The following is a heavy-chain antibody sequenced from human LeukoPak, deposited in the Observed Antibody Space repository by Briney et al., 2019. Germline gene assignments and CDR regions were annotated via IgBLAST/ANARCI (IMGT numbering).Heavy chain of an antibody. D-gene: IGHD3-10*01. CDR1: GGSISSYY. CDR2: IYYSGST. CDR3: ARNRYYYGSGNYGVPNWFDP. J-gene: IGHJ5*02. Sequence: SETLSLTCTVSGGSISSYYWSWIRQPPGKGLKWIGSIYYSGSTYYNPSLKSRVTISVDTSKNQFSLKLNSVTAADTAVYYCARNRYYYGSGNYGVPNWFDPWGQGTLVTVSS. V-gene: IGHV4-59*05.